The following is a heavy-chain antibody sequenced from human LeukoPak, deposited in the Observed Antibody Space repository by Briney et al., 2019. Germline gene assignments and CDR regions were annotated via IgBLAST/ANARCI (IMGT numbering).Heavy chain of an antibody. CDR3: ARTKLGYCSGGSCYSSGHGMDV. CDR2: INHSGST. Sequence: SETLSLTCAVYGGSFSGYYWSWIRQPPGKGLEWIGEINHSGSTNYNPSLKSRVTISVDTSKNQFSLKLSSVTAADTAVYYCARTKLGYCSGGSCYSSGHGMDVWGQGTTVTVSS. V-gene: IGHV4-34*01. D-gene: IGHD2-15*01. J-gene: IGHJ6*02. CDR1: GGSFSGYY.